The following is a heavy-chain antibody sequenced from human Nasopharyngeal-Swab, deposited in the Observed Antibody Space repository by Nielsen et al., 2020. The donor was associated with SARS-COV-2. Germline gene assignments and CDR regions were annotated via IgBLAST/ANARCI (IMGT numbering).Heavy chain of an antibody. J-gene: IGHJ6*02. V-gene: IGHV1-69*01. CDR2: IIPIFGTA. D-gene: IGHD3-3*01. CDR3: SWSGYQGAYYYYYGMDV. Sequence: WVRQAPEQGLEGMGGIIPIFGTANYAQKFQGRVTITADESTSTAYMELSSLRSEDTAVYYCSWSGYQGAYYYYYGMDVWGQGTTVAVSS.